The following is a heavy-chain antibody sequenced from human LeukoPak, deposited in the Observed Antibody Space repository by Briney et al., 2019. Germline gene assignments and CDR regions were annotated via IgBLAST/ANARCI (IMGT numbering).Heavy chain of an antibody. CDR1: GYTFTSYA. CDR2: ISSYNGNT. J-gene: IGHJ5*01. D-gene: IGHD3-10*01. V-gene: IGHV1-18*01. CDR3: AGGSGTYYLFDS. Sequence: ASVKVSCKASGYTFTSYAITWVRQAPGQGLEWMGWISSYNGNTNYAQRLQGRVTMTTDTSTSTAYMELRSLRADDTAVYYCAGGSGTYYLFDSWGQGTLVTVSS.